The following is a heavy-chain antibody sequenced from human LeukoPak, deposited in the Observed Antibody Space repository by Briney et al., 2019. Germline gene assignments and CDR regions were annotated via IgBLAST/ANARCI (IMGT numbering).Heavy chain of an antibody. CDR3: ARHSPGYYYYGMDV. D-gene: IGHD3-9*01. Sequence: SETLSLTCSVSGGSISSYYWSWIRQPPGKGLEWIGYIYNSGSTNYNPSLKSRVTMSIDMSKNRFSLKLRSVTAADTAVYYCARHSPGYYYYGMDVWGQGTTVTVSS. V-gene: IGHV4-59*01. J-gene: IGHJ6*02. CDR1: GGSISSYY. CDR2: IYNSGST.